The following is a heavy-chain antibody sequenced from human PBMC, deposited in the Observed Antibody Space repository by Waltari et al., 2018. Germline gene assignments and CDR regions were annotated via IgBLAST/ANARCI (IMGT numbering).Heavy chain of an antibody. CDR2: VSWSGATV. D-gene: IGHD3-16*01. J-gene: IGHJ2*01. Sequence: EVQLVESGGGLVQPGRSLRLSCAASGFDFYDYAMHWVRQGPGRGLACVSVVSWSGATVGYADSVNGRFAISRDNAQNSLYLQMNSLRVEDTACYYCAASRGVYWYFDFWGRGTLVSVSS. CDR1: GFDFYDYA. CDR3: AASRGVYWYFDF. V-gene: IGHV3-9*01.